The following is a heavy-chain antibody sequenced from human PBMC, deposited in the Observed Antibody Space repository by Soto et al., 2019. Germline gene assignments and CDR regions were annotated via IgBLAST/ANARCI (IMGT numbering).Heavy chain of an antibody. Sequence: GGSLRLSCAASGFTFSTYGMHWVRQAPGKGLEWVAVISYDGSNKYYADSVKGRFTISRDNSKNTLYLQMSSLRAEDTAVYYCASGISGWYYWGQGTLVTVSS. D-gene: IGHD6-19*01. CDR2: ISYDGSNK. V-gene: IGHV3-30*03. J-gene: IGHJ4*02. CDR1: GFTFSTYG. CDR3: ASGISGWYY.